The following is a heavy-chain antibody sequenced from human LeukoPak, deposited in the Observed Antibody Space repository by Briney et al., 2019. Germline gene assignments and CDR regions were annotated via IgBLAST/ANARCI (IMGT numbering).Heavy chain of an antibody. CDR1: GFTFSSYE. J-gene: IGHJ6*04. CDR2: ISSSGSTI. Sequence: QPGGSLRISCAASGFTFSSYEMNWVRQAPGKGLEWVSYISSSGSTIYYADSVKGRFTISRDNAKNSLYLQMNSLRAEDTAVYYCARVGFSAAAGHMDVWGKGTTVTVSS. V-gene: IGHV3-48*03. CDR3: ARVGFSAAAGHMDV. D-gene: IGHD6-13*01.